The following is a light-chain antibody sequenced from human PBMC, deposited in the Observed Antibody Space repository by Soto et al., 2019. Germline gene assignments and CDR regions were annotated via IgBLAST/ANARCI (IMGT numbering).Light chain of an antibody. CDR2: AAS. CDR3: QHYNAWPPKYT. V-gene: IGKV3-15*01. J-gene: IGKJ2*01. CDR1: QSVSSN. Sequence: EIVMTQSPATVFVSPGERATLSCRASQSVSSNLAWYQQKPGQAPRLLMYAASTRATGVPARFSGSGSGTEFTLTISSLQSEDSAVYYCQHYNAWPPKYTFGQGTRLEIK.